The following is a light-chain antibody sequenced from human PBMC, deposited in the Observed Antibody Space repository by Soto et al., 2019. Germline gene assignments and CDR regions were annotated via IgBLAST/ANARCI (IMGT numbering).Light chain of an antibody. CDR3: QQFNTHSYT. V-gene: IGKV1-9*01. J-gene: IGKJ2*01. Sequence: QLTQSPSSLSASLGDRVTITCRASQDISVYLAWYQQKPAKAPKLLIYGASTLQTGVPSRFRGSGSGTDFTLTISSLQPEDFASYYCQQFNTHSYTCGQGPKLEIK. CDR1: QDISVY. CDR2: GAS.